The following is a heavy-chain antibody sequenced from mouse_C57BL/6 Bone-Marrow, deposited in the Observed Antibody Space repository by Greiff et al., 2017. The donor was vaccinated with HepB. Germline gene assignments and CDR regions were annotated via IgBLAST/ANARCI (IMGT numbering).Heavy chain of an antibody. CDR3: ARYYYGSSYEYFDV. CDR1: GFTFSDYG. D-gene: IGHD1-1*01. J-gene: IGHJ1*03. V-gene: IGHV5-17*01. CDR2: ISSGSSTI. Sequence: EVKLMESGGGLVKPGGSLKLSCAASGFTFSDYGMHWVRQAPEKGLEWVAYISSGSSTIYYADTVKGRFTISRDNAKNTLFLQMTSLRSEDTAMYYCARYYYGSSYEYFDVWGTGTTVTVSS.